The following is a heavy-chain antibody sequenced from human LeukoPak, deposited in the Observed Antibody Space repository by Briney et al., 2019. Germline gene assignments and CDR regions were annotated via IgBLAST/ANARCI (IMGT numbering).Heavy chain of an antibody. V-gene: IGHV3-74*01. J-gene: IGHJ5*02. CDR1: GFTFSSYW. CDR3: ARHGTGDASWNNCFDP. CDR2: INSDGSST. Sequence: GGSLRLSCAASGFTFSSYWMNWVRQAPGEGLVWVSRINSDGSSTSYADSVKGRFTISRDNAKNTLYLQMNSLRAEDTAVYYCARHGTGDASWNNCFDPWGQGTLVTVSS. D-gene: IGHD7-27*01.